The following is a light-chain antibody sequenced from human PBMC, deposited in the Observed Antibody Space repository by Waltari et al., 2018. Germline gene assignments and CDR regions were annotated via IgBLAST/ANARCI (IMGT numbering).Light chain of an antibody. Sequence: DIVMTESPLSLPVTPGEPASNSCRSRQSLLHSNGYYYLDWYLQKPGQSPQLLIYLGSNRASGVPDRFTGSASGTDFTLKISRVEAEDVGLYYCMQALQTWTFGQGTKVEIK. V-gene: IGKV2-28*01. J-gene: IGKJ1*01. CDR1: QSLLHSNGYYY. CDR2: LGS. CDR3: MQALQTWT.